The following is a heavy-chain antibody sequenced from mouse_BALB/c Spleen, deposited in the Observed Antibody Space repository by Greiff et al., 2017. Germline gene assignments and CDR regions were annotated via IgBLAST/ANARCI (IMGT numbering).Heavy chain of an antibody. Sequence: EVKLQESGPELVKPGASVKMSCKASGYTFTSYVMHWVKQKPGQGLEWIGYINPYNDGTKYNEKFKGKATLTSDKSSSTAYMELSSLTSEDSAVYYCARSEYRYDAAYWGQGTLVTVSA. CDR1: GYTFTSYV. CDR3: ARSEYRYDAAY. J-gene: IGHJ3*01. V-gene: IGHV1-14*01. CDR2: INPYNDGT. D-gene: IGHD2-14*01.